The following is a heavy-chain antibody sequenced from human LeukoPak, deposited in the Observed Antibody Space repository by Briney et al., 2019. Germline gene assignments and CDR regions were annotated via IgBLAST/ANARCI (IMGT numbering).Heavy chain of an antibody. CDR1: DLTFSTLT. CDR3: ARGSPRGGLDS. D-gene: IGHD1-14*01. V-gene: IGHV3-48*01. CDR2: VSSSSRTI. J-gene: IGHJ4*02. Sequence: GGSLRLSCAASDLTFSTLTMHWVRQAPGKGLEWVSSVSSSSRTINYADSVQGRSTVSRDNANNSMYLQINDLRREDTAVYYCARGSPRGGLDSWGQGTLVTVSS.